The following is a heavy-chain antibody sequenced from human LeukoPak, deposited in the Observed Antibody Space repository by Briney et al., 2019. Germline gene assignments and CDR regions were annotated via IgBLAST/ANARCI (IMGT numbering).Heavy chain of an antibody. Sequence: SVKVSCKASGGTFSSYAISWVRQAPGQGLEWMGGIIPIFGTANYAQKFQGRVTITADESTSTAYMELRSLRSDDAAVYYCARDRRDYYYYYYMDVWGKGTTVTISS. J-gene: IGHJ6*03. CDR3: ARDRRDYYYYYYMDV. CDR1: GGTFSSYA. CDR2: IIPIFGTA. V-gene: IGHV1-69*13. D-gene: IGHD5-12*01.